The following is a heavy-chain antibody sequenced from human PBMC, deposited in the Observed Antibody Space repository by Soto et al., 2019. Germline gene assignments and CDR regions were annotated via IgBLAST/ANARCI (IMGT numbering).Heavy chain of an antibody. D-gene: IGHD6-19*01. CDR2: IYYPGNT. J-gene: IGHJ4*02. Sequence: QVQLQESGPGLVKPSETLSLTCLVSGASITSHYWSWVRQSPGKGLECIGYIYYPGNTIYNPSLESRVPMSLHASKTQFSRNLRYVYAADTAVYYCARLPAVGTHPPFDYWGQGVQVTVSS. V-gene: IGHV4-59*08. CDR3: ARLPAVGTHPPFDY. CDR1: GASITSHY.